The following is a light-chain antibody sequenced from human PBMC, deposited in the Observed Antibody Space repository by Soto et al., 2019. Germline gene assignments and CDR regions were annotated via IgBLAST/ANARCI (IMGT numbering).Light chain of an antibody. CDR1: SSDVGGYNF. Sequence: QSALTQPPSASGSPGQSVTISCTGTSSDVGGYNFVSWYQQHPGKAPKLMIYEVSERPSGVPDRFSGSKSGNTASLTVSGLQAEDEPDYYCSSYAGSNIVVFGGGTKLTVL. CDR3: SSYAGSNIVV. CDR2: EVS. J-gene: IGLJ2*01. V-gene: IGLV2-8*01.